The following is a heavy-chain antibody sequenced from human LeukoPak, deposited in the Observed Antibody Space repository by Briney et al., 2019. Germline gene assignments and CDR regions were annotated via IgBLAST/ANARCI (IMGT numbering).Heavy chain of an antibody. CDR2: IKSKTDGGTT. V-gene: IGHV3-15*01. J-gene: IGHJ4*02. D-gene: IGHD3-3*01. CDR3: TTDPEGEYYDFWSGYYYFDY. CDR1: GFTFSNAW. Sequence: GGSLRLSCAASGFTFSNAWMSWVRQAPGKGLEWVGRIKSKTDGGTTDYAAPVKGRFTISRDDSKNTLYLQMNSLKTEDTAVYYCTTDPEGEYYDFWSGYYYFDYWGQGTLVTVSS.